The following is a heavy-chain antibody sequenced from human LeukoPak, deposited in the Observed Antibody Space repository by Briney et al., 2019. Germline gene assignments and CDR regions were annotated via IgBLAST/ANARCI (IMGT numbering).Heavy chain of an antibody. CDR1: GFTFSSYN. Sequence: PGGSLRLSCAASGFTFSSYNMNWVRQAPGKGLEWVAYITISTTLIYYADSVKGRFTISRDNSKNTLYLQMNSLRSEDTAVYYCAKEIWPTVTTPGRTYFDYWGQGTLVTVSS. D-gene: IGHD4-17*01. CDR3: AKEIWPTVTTPGRTYFDY. CDR2: ITISTTLI. V-gene: IGHV3-48*01. J-gene: IGHJ4*02.